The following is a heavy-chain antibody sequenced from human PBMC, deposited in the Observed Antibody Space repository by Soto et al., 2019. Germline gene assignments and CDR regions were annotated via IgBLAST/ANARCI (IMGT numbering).Heavy chain of an antibody. CDR3: ARLVTRPKTKLPQYYYYGMDV. J-gene: IGHJ6*02. CDR1: GGSFSGYY. D-gene: IGHD2-21*02. V-gene: IGHV4-34*01. Sequence: PSETLSLTCAVYGGSFSGYYWSWIRQPPGKGLEWIGEINHSVSTNYNPSLKSRVTISVDTSKNQFSLKLSSVTAADTAVYYCARLVTRPKTKLPQYYYYGMDVWGQGTKVTVSS. CDR2: INHSVST.